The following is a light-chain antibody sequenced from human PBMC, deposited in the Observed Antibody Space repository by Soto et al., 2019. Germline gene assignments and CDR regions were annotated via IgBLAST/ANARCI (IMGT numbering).Light chain of an antibody. CDR2: GAS. V-gene: IGKV3D-15*01. Sequence: EIVLTQSPGTLSLSPGERATLSCRASQSVSSSQLAWYQQKPGQAPRLLIYGASSRATGIPARFSGSGSGTEFTLAISSLQSEDFAVYCCQHYNNWLGTFGGGTKVDIK. CDR1: QSVSSS. J-gene: IGKJ4*01. CDR3: QHYNNWLGT.